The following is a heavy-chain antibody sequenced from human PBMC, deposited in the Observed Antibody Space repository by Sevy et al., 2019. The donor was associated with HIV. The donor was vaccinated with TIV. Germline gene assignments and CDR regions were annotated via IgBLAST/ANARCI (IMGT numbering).Heavy chain of an antibody. CDR3: ARDGTSSGYYYGGFDY. Sequence: GGSLRLSCAASGFTFSSYAMHWVRQAPGKGLEWVAVISYDGSNKYYADSVKGRFTISRDNSKNTLYLQMNSLRAEDTAVYYCARDGTSSGYYYGGFDYWGQGTLVTVSS. V-gene: IGHV3-30*04. CDR2: ISYDGSNK. D-gene: IGHD3-22*01. J-gene: IGHJ4*02. CDR1: GFTFSSYA.